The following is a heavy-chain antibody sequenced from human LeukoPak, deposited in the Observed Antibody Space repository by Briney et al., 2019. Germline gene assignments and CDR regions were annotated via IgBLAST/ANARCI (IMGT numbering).Heavy chain of an antibody. J-gene: IGHJ4*02. CDR2: ISYDGSNK. V-gene: IGHV3-30-3*01. CDR1: GFTFGSYA. D-gene: IGHD1-26*01. CDR3: AKDGGWELPHYFDY. Sequence: GRSLRLSCAASGFTFGSYAMHWVRQAPGKGLEWVAVISYDGSNKYYADSVKGRFTISRGNSKNTLYLQMNSLRAEDTAVYYCAKDGGWELPHYFDYWGQGTLVTVSS.